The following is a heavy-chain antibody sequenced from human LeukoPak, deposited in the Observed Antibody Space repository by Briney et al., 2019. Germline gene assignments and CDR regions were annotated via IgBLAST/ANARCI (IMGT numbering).Heavy chain of an antibody. V-gene: IGHV1-8*01. CDR3: ARAPDCSGGSCYLWFDP. D-gene: IGHD2-15*01. CDR1: GYTFSSYD. CDR2: MNPNSGNT. J-gene: IGHJ5*02. Sequence: ASVKVSCKASGYTFSSYDINWVRQATGQGLEWMGWMNPNSGNTGYAQKFQGRVTMTRNTSISTAYMEVSSLRSDDTAVCYCARAPDCSGGSCYLWFDPWGQGTLVTVSS.